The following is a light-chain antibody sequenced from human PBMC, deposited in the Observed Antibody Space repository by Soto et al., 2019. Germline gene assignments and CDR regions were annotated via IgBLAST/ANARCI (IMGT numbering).Light chain of an antibody. CDR1: QSVSSSY. Sequence: EIVLTQSPGTLSLSPGERATLSCRASQSVSSSYLAWYQQKPGQAPRLLIYGAGSRATGIPERFSGSGSGTDFTLTISRLEPEDFAVYYCQQYGRSGYTFGQGTKLELK. CDR3: QQYGRSGYT. V-gene: IGKV3-20*01. CDR2: GAG. J-gene: IGKJ2*01.